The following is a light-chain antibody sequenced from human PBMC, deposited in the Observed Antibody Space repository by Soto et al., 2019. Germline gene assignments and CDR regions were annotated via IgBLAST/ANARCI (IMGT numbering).Light chain of an antibody. CDR2: GAS. V-gene: IGKV3-15*01. J-gene: IGKJ1*01. Sequence: EIVITQSPATLSVSTGERATLSCRASQSVGSGLSWYQQKPDQAPRLLIYGASTRATGIPARFSGSGSGTEFTLTISSLQSEDFAVYYCQQYNNWPGTFGQGTKVDIK. CDR3: QQYNNWPGT. CDR1: QSVGSG.